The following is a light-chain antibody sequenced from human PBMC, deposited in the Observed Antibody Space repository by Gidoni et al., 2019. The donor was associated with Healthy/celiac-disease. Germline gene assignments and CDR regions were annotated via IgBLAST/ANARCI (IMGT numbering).Light chain of an antibody. CDR3: QQYGSSPGYT. J-gene: IGKJ2*01. CDR1: QSVSSSY. CDR2: GAS. Sequence: IVLTQSPGTLFLSPGERATLSCRASQSVSSSYLAWYQQKPGQAPRRLIYGASSRATGIPDRFSGSGSGTDFTLTISRLEPEDFAVYYCQQYGSSPGYTFGQGTKLEIK. V-gene: IGKV3-20*01.